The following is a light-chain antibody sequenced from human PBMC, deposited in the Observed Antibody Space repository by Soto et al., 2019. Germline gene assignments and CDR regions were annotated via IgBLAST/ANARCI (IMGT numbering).Light chain of an antibody. CDR3: QKLINYPRT. CDR1: QDISSY. V-gene: IGKV1-9*01. Sequence: IQLTQSPSSLSASVGDRVTITCRASQDISSYLAWYQQKLGKAPKLLIYSASTLHGGVPSRFSGSGSGTDFTLTISSLQPEDFATYYCQKLINYPRTFGQGTKVETK. CDR2: SAS. J-gene: IGKJ1*01.